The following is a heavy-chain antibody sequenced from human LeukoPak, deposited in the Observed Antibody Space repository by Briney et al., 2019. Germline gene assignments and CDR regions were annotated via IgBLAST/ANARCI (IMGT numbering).Heavy chain of an antibody. J-gene: IGHJ6*03. Sequence: GGSLGLSCAASGFTFRSYWMNWVRQAPGKGLEWVADINPDGSEEYYVDSVKGRFTISRDNAKNSLFLQMNSLRAEDTAVYYCARVGGLAGSVLVYYYMDVWGKGTTVTVSS. D-gene: IGHD3-16*01. CDR3: ARVGGLAGSVLVYYYMDV. CDR2: INPDGSEE. V-gene: IGHV3-7*01. CDR1: GFTFRSYW.